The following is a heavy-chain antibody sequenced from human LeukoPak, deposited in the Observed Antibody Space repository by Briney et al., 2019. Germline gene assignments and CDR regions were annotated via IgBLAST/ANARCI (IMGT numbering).Heavy chain of an antibody. J-gene: IGHJ4*02. Sequence: ASVKVSCKASGYTFTSYYMHWVRQAPGQGLEWMGIINPSGGSTRYAQKFQGRVTMTRDTSTSTVYMELSSLRSGDTAVYYCARGEWELRVDYWGQGTLVTVSS. V-gene: IGHV1-46*01. CDR3: ARGEWELRVDY. D-gene: IGHD1-26*01. CDR2: INPSGGST. CDR1: GYTFTSYY.